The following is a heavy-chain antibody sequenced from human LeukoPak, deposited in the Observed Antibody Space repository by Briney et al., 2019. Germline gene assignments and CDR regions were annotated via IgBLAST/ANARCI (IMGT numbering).Heavy chain of an antibody. CDR3: ARAVGPFDY. CDR2: IWYDGTNK. CDR1: GFTFSTYG. V-gene: IGHV3-33*01. J-gene: IGHJ4*02. Sequence: GGSLRLSCAASGFTFSTYGMHWVRPAPGRGLEWVAVIWYDGTNKYYGDSVKGRFTISRDNSKNTLYLQMNSLRAEDTAVYYCARAVGPFDYWGQGTLVTVSS.